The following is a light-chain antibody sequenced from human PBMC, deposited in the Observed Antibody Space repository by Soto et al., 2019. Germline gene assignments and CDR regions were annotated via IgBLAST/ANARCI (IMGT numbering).Light chain of an antibody. CDR3: QQLHDYPIT. CDR1: QSISSY. Sequence: IQMTQSPSSLSASVGDRVTITCRASQSISSYLNWYQQKPGKAPKLLIYAASSLQSGVPSRFSGSGSGTDFTLTISSLQPEDFATYYCQQLHDYPITFGQGTDWRL. J-gene: IGKJ5*01. V-gene: IGKV1-39*01. CDR2: AAS.